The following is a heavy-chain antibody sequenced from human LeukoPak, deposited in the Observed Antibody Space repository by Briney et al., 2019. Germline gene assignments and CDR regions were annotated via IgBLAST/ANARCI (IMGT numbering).Heavy chain of an antibody. J-gene: IGHJ4*02. Sequence: ASVKVSCKASGYTFTSYYMHWVRQAPGQGLEWMGIINPSGGSTSYAQKFQGRVTMTRDTSTSTVYMELSSLRSEDTAVYYYASHILTGDFDYWGQGTLVTVSS. CDR2: INPSGGST. V-gene: IGHV1-46*01. D-gene: IGHD3-9*01. CDR1: GYTFTSYY. CDR3: ASHILTGDFDY.